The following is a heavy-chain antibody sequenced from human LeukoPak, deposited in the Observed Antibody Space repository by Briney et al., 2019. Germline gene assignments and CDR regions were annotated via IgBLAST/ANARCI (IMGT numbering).Heavy chain of an antibody. CDR3: ARDLIVATPFDY. CDR1: GYTLTGYY. D-gene: IGHD5-12*01. J-gene: IGHJ4*02. CDR2: INPNSGGT. V-gene: IGHV1-2*02. Sequence: ASVKVSCKASGYTLTGYYMHWMRQAPGQGLEWMGWINPNSGGTNYAQKFQGRVTMTRDTSISTAYMELSRLRSDDTAVYYCARDLIVATPFDYWGQGTLVTVSS.